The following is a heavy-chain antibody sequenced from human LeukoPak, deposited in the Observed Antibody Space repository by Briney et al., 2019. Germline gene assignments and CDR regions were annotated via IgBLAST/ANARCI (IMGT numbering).Heavy chain of an antibody. V-gene: IGHV3-7*01. D-gene: IGHD6-6*01. CDR3: ARERYSSSSPVDY. J-gene: IGHJ4*02. CDR2: IKQDGSEK. CDR1: GFTFSSYW. Sequence: PGGSLRLSCAASGFTFSSYWMSWVRQAPGKGLEWVANIKQDGSEKYYVDSVKGRFTISRDNAKNSLYLQMNSLRAEDTAVYYCARERYSSSSPVDYWGQGALVTVSS.